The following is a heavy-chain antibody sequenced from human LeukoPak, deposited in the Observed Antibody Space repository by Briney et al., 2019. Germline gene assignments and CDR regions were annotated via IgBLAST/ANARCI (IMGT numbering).Heavy chain of an antibody. Sequence: GGSLRLSCAASGFTFSGYSMNWVRQAPGKWLEWVSSISSSSSYIYYADSVKGRFTISRDNAKNSLYLQMNSLRAEDTAVYYCARGRSAAPRGSDYWGQGTLVTVSS. D-gene: IGHD3-10*01. CDR3: ARGRSAAPRGSDY. V-gene: IGHV3-21*01. CDR1: GFTFSGYS. CDR2: ISSSSSYI. J-gene: IGHJ4*02.